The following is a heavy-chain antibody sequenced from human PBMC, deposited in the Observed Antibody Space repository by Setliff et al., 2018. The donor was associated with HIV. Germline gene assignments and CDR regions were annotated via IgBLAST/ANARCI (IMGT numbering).Heavy chain of an antibody. V-gene: IGHV1-18*01. D-gene: IGHD3-22*01. CDR2: VDPDRGDT. Sequence: ASVKVSCKPSGYTFTAYGLSWVRQAPGQGLEWMGLVDPDRGDTVYAEKFQGRVTITADESTSTAYMELSSLRSEDTAVYYCGGGYYDTSGYQPIDYWGQGTLVTVSS. CDR3: GGGYYDTSGYQPIDY. CDR1: GYTFTAYG. J-gene: IGHJ4*02.